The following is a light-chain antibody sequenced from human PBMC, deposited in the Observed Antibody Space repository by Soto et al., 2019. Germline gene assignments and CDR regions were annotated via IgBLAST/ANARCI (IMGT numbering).Light chain of an antibody. J-gene: IGKJ4*01. Sequence: EIVMTQSPATLSVSPGERATLSCRASQSVSSNLAWYQQKPGQAPRLLIYGASTRATGIPARFRGSGSGTEFTLTISSLQSEDFAVDYCQQYNNWPPHTFGGGTKVEIK. CDR2: GAS. CDR1: QSVSSN. V-gene: IGKV3-15*01. CDR3: QQYNNWPPHT.